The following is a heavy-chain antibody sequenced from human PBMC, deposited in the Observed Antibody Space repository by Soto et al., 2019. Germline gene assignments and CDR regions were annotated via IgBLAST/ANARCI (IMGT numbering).Heavy chain of an antibody. V-gene: IGHV1-69*08. J-gene: IGHJ5*02. CDR3: ARDRLAAAGVNWFDP. CDR1: GGTFSSYT. Sequence: QVQLVQSGAEVTKPGSSVKVSCKASGGTFSSYTISWVRQAPGQGLEWMGRIIPILGIANYAQKFQGRVTITADKSTSTAYMELSSLRSEDTAVYYCARDRLAAAGVNWFDPWGQGTLVTVSS. CDR2: IIPILGIA. D-gene: IGHD6-13*01.